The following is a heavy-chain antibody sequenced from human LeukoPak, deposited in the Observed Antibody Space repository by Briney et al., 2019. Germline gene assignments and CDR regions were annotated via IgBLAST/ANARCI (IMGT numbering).Heavy chain of an antibody. CDR1: GFTFSSYS. CDR2: ISSSSSYI. J-gene: IGHJ5*02. Sequence: SGGSLRLSCAASGFTFSSYSMNWVRQAPGKGLEWVSSISSSSSYIYYADSVKGRFTISRDNAKNSLYLQMSSLRAEDTAVYYCARASGYGTNWFDPWGQGTLVTVSS. V-gene: IGHV3-21*01. D-gene: IGHD5-12*01. CDR3: ARASGYGTNWFDP.